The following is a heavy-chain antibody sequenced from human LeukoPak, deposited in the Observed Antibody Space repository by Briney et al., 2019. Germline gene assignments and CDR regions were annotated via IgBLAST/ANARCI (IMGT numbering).Heavy chain of an antibody. J-gene: IGHJ4*02. CDR2: ISGSAGST. Sequence: GGSLRLSCAASGFTFSNYAMSWVRQAPGKGLGWVSGISGSAGSTYYADSVKGRFTISRDNSKNTLYLQMNSLTDDDTAVYYCAKKWGVGTTTLDYFDYWGQGTLVTVSS. D-gene: IGHD1-26*01. V-gene: IGHV3-23*01. CDR3: AKKWGVGTTTLDYFDY. CDR1: GFTFSNYA.